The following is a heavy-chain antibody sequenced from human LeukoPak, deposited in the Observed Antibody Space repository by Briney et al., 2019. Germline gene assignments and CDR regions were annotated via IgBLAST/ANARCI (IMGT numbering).Heavy chain of an antibody. J-gene: IGHJ4*02. Sequence: GASVKVSCKTSGYTFTGYYIHWVRQAPGQGLEWMGWINTNNGGTKYAQNFQGRVTMTRDSSMSTAYMELSRLRSDDTAVYYCARDYYFDGSVHFDDWGQGTLVTVSS. CDR2: INTNNGGT. CDR3: ARDYYFDGSVHFDD. CDR1: GYTFTGYY. V-gene: IGHV1-2*02. D-gene: IGHD3-9*01.